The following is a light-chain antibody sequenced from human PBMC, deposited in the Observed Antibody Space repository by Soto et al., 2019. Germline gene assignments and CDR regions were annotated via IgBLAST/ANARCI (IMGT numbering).Light chain of an antibody. CDR2: DVS. Sequence: QSALTQPASVSGSPGQSNTISCTGNSSDVGGYNYVSWYQQHPGKAPKLMIYDVSNRPSGVSNRFSGSKSGNTASLTISGLQAEDEADYYCSSYTSSSTLVFGTGTKLTVL. CDR3: SSYTSSSTLV. CDR1: SSDVGGYNY. J-gene: IGLJ1*01. V-gene: IGLV2-14*01.